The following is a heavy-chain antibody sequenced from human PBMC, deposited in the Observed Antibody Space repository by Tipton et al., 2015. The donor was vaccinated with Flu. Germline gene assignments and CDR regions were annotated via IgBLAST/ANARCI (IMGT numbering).Heavy chain of an antibody. CDR1: GYSINSDYF. Sequence: TLSLTCAVSGYSINSDYFWGWIRQPPGKGLEWIGSIYHSGSTYYNPSLKSRVAISVDTSNNQFSLKLSSVTAADTAVYYCAREGPYFYGMDVWGQGTTVTVSS. J-gene: IGHJ6*02. CDR3: AREGPYFYGMDV. CDR2: IYHSGST. V-gene: IGHV4-38-2*02.